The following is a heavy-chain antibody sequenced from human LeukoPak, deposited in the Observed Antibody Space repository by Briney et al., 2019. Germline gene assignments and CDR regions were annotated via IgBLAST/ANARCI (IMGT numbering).Heavy chain of an antibody. CDR3: AKAVGSFDFAFEY. V-gene: IGHV3-30*04. Sequence: GGSLRLSCAASGFTFSSYAMHWVRQAPGKGLEWVAVISYDGSNKYYADSVKGRFTISRDNSKNTLYLQLNSLRAEDTAVYYCAKAVGSFDFAFEYWGQGTLVTVSS. J-gene: IGHJ4*02. CDR2: ISYDGSNK. D-gene: IGHD3-10*01. CDR1: GFTFSSYA.